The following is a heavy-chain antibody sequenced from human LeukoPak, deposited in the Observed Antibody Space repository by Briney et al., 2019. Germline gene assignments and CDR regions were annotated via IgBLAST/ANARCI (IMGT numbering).Heavy chain of an antibody. Sequence: SVKVSCKASGGTFSSYAISWVRQAPGQGLEWMGGIIPIFGTANYAQKFQGRVTITADKSTSTAYMELRSLRSDDTAVYYCARRGRGVASGYDYWGQGTLVTVSS. CDR2: IIPIFGTA. CDR3: ARRGRGVASGYDY. D-gene: IGHD3-3*01. V-gene: IGHV1-69*06. CDR1: GGTFSSYA. J-gene: IGHJ4*02.